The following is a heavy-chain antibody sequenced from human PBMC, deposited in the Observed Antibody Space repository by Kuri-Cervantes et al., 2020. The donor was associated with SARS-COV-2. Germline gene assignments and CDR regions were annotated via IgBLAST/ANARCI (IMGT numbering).Heavy chain of an antibody. CDR3: TRMSSGGSPDY. CDR1: GFTFSSYA. D-gene: IGHD2-15*01. Sequence: GESLKISCAASGFTFSSYAMSWVRQAPGRGLEWVSYISSSGSTIYYADSVKGRFTISRDNAKNSLYLQMSSLRVEDTAVYYCTRMSSGGSPDYWGQGTLVTVSS. J-gene: IGHJ4*02. V-gene: IGHV3-48*03. CDR2: ISSSGSTI.